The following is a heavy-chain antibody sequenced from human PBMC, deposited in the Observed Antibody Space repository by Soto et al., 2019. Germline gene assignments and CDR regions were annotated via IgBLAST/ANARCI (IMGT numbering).Heavy chain of an antibody. J-gene: IGHJ6*02. CDR1: GFTFSSYR. D-gene: IGHD2-15*01. Sequence: QPXECLRRSCAAPGFTFSSYRMHWVRQAPGKGLEWVAVIWYDGSNKYYADSVKGRFTISRDNSKNTLYLQMNSLRAEDTAVYYCARDGGANVVVVADTSTYYYYYGMDVWGQGTTVTVSS. V-gene: IGHV3-33*01. CDR3: ARDGGANVVVVADTSTYYYYYGMDV. CDR2: IWYDGSNK.